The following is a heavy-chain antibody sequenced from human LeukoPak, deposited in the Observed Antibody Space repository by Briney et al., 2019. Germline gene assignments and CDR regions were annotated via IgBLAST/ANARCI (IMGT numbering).Heavy chain of an antibody. D-gene: IGHD4-23*01. V-gene: IGHV3-11*04. Sequence: GGSLRLSCAASGFTFSDYYMSWIRQAPGKGLEWVSYISSSGSTIYYADSVKGRFTISRDNARNSLYLQMNSLRAEDTSVYYCAREYDYGGNNDAFDIWGQGTMVTVSS. CDR1: GFTFSDYY. CDR3: AREYDYGGNNDAFDI. CDR2: ISSSGSTI. J-gene: IGHJ3*02.